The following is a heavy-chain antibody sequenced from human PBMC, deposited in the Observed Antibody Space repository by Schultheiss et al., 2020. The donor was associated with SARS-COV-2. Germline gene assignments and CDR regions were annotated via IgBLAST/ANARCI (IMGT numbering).Heavy chain of an antibody. Sequence: GGSLRLSCAASGFTFSSYAMSWVRQAPGKGLEWVSAISGSGGSTYYADSVKGRFTISRDNAKNSLYLQMNSLRAEDTAVYYCARSSSGPAEYFQHWGQGTLVTVDS. J-gene: IGHJ1*01. D-gene: IGHD3-22*01. V-gene: IGHV3-23*01. CDR1: GFTFSSYA. CDR3: ARSSSGPAEYFQH. CDR2: ISGSGGST.